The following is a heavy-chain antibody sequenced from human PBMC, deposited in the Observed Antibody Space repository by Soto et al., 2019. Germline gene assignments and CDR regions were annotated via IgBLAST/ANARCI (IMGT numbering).Heavy chain of an antibody. D-gene: IGHD6-6*01. J-gene: IGHJ4*02. CDR1: GGSISSGGYY. CDR2: IYYSGST. Sequence: SETLSLTCTVSGGSISSGGYYWSWIRQHPGKGLEWIGYIYYSGSTYYNPSLKSRVTISVDTSKNQFSLKLSSVTAADTAVYYCARVPRPLVALDYWGQGTLVTVSS. V-gene: IGHV4-31*03. CDR3: ARVPRPLVALDY.